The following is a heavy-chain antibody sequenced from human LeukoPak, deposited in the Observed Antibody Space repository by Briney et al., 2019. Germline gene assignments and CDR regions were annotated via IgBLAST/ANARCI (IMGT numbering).Heavy chain of an antibody. J-gene: IGHJ5*02. CDR3: ARAAYSSSWYFWFDP. CDR1: RGTFSSYA. D-gene: IGHD6-13*01. V-gene: IGHV1-69*13. CDR2: IIPIFGTA. Sequence: SVKVSCKASRGTFSSYAISWVRQAPGQGLEWMGGIIPIFGTANYAQRFQGRVTITADESTSTAYMELSSLRSEDTAVYYCARAAYSSSWYFWFDPWGQGTLVTVSS.